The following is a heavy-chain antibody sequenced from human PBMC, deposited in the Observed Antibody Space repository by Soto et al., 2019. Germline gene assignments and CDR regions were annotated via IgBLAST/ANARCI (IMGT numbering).Heavy chain of an antibody. J-gene: IGHJ6*02. D-gene: IGHD1-26*01. CDR2: ISGSGGST. CDR3: AKSDNSGSYYVAEWVGYYYGMDV. V-gene: IGHV3-23*01. Sequence: GGSLRLSCAASGFTFSSYAMSWVRQAPGKGLEWVSAISGSGGSTYYADSVKGRFTISRDNSKNTLYLQMNSLRAEDTAVYYCAKSDNSGSYYVAEWVGYYYGMDVWGQGTTVTVSS. CDR1: GFTFSSYA.